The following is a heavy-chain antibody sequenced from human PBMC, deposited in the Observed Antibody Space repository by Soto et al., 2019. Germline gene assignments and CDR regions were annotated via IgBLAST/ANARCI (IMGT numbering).Heavy chain of an antibody. CDR3: AKDKGYSYGYYFDY. J-gene: IGHJ4*02. CDR2: ISWNSGSI. V-gene: IGHV3-9*01. CDR1: GFTFDDYA. D-gene: IGHD5-18*01. Sequence: SLRLSCAASGFTFDDYAMHWVRQAPGKGLEWVSGISWNSGSIGYADSVKGRFTISRDNAKNSLYLQMNSLRAEDTALYYCAKDKGYSYGYYFDYWGQGTLVTVSS.